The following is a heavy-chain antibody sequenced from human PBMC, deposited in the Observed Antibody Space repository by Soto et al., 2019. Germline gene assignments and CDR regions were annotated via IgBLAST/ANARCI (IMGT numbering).Heavy chain of an antibody. CDR2: IYYSGST. CDR1: GGSISSYY. CDR3: ARHGGNPSSGVTIFGVVINSQNYYYGMDV. J-gene: IGHJ6*02. V-gene: IGHV4-59*08. D-gene: IGHD3-3*01. Sequence: SETLSLTCTVSGGSISSYYWSWIRQPPGKGLEWIGYIYYSGSTNYNPSLKSRVTISVDTSKNQFSLKLSSVTAADTAVYYCARHGGNPSSGVTIFGVVINSQNYYYGMDVWGQGTTVTVSS.